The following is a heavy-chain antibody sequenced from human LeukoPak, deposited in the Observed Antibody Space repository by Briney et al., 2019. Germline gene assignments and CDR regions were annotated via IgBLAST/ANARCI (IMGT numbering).Heavy chain of an antibody. CDR1: GFTFSTYW. CDR3: ARDPSVTVTNAFDI. Sequence: PGGSLRLSCAASGFTFSTYWMSWVRQAPGKGLEWVANIKQDGSEKYYVDSVKGRSTISRDNAKNSLYLQMNSLRAEDTAVYYCARDPSVTVTNAFDIWGQGTMVTVSS. CDR2: IKQDGSEK. V-gene: IGHV3-7*01. D-gene: IGHD4-11*01. J-gene: IGHJ3*02.